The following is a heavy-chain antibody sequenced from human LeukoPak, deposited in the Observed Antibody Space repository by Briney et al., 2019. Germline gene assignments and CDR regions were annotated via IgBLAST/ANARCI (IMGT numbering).Heavy chain of an antibody. CDR2: ISPDGSGK. V-gene: IGHV3-7*01. CDR3: ADQAYSQFDY. CDR1: GFAFSSYW. Sequence: GGSLRLSCVASGFAFSSYWMSWVRQAPGRGLELVANISPDGSGKYCVDSVKGRFAISRDNAKRSLYLQMNSLRAEDTAVYYCADQAYSQFDYWGQGTLVTVSS. D-gene: IGHD4-11*01. J-gene: IGHJ4*02.